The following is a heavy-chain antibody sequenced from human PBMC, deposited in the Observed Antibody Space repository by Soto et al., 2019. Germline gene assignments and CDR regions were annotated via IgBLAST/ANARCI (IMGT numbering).Heavy chain of an antibody. Sequence: GGSLRLSCAASGFTFSSYAMYWVRQAPGKGLEWVSGISGSGGSTYYGDSVKGRLTISRDNSKNTLYLQMNSLRAEDTAVYYCNAYFSDYWGQGTLVTVSS. D-gene: IGHD2-2*01. J-gene: IGHJ4*02. CDR2: ISGSGGST. V-gene: IGHV3-23*01. CDR1: GFTFSSYA. CDR3: NAYFSDY.